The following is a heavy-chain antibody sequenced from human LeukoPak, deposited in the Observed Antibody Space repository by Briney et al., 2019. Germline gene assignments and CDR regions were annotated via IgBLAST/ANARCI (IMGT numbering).Heavy chain of an antibody. Sequence: QPGGSLRLSCAASGFTFSSYSMNWVRQAPGKGLEWVSYISSGSSTIYYADSVKGRFTISRDNAKNSLYLQMNSLRAEDTAVYYCAKDPFFDYWGQGTLVTVSS. CDR3: AKDPFFDY. CDR2: ISSGSSTI. J-gene: IGHJ4*02. CDR1: GFTFSSYS. V-gene: IGHV3-48*01.